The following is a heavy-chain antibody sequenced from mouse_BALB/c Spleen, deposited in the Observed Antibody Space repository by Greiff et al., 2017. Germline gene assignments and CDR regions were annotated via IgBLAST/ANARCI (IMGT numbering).Heavy chain of an antibody. CDR2: IWAGGST. Sequence: VKLMESGPGLVAPSQSLSITCTVSGFSLTSYGVHWVRQPPGKGLEWLGVIWAGGSTNYNSALMSRLSISKDNSKSQVFLKMNSLQTDDTAMYYCARDSLTGTRGYFDYWGQGTTLTVSA. CDR1: GFSLTSYG. V-gene: IGHV2-9*02. CDR3: ARDSLTGTRGYFDY. D-gene: IGHD4-1*01. J-gene: IGHJ2*01.